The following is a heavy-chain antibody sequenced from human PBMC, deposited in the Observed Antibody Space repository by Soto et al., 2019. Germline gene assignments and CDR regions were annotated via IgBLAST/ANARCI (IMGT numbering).Heavy chain of an antibody. CDR2: IYSGGGT. Sequence: QLVASGGGLIQPGESLTLSCEASGFSVTNNYMYWVRQAPGKGLEWVSLIYSGGGTHYADFVNGRFIISRDNSKNLLFLQMNSLRADDTATYYCAKDPPSPWTANWVDPWGKGTLVTVSS. J-gene: IGHJ5*02. CDR1: GFSVTNNY. CDR3: AKDPPSPWTANWVDP. V-gene: IGHV3-53*01. D-gene: IGHD5-12*01.